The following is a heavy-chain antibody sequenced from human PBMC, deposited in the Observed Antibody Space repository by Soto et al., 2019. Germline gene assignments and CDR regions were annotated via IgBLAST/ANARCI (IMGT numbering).Heavy chain of an antibody. Sequence: EVQLLESGGGLVQPGGSLRLSGAASGFTFSLYAMTWVRQAPGKGLEWVSVISGSGVNTYYADSVKGRFTVSRDNSKNTLSLQMSSLGVEDTAVYYCAKSVGGTNYSYAMDVWGRGTTVTVSS. CDR3: AKSVGGTNYSYAMDV. D-gene: IGHD2-15*01. CDR1: GFTFSLYA. J-gene: IGHJ6*02. V-gene: IGHV3-23*01. CDR2: ISGSGVNT.